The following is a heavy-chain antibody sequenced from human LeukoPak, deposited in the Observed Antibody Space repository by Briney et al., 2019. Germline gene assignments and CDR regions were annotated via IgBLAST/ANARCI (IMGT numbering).Heavy chain of an antibody. CDR3: ARARCDTCGYGS. V-gene: IGHV3-66*02. D-gene: IGHD5-12*01. Sequence: GGSLRLSCAASGFTVTSSYMSWVRRAPGKGLEWVAVLYSGGQTYYAGSVRGRFTISRDASKNTLYLQMNSLRAEDTAEYYCARARCDTCGYGSWGQGTLVTVSS. CDR1: GFTVTSSY. J-gene: IGHJ5*02. CDR2: LYSGGQT.